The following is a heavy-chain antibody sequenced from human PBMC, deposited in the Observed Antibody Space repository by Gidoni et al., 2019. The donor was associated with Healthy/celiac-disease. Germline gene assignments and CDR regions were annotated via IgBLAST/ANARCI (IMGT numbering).Heavy chain of an antibody. V-gene: IGHV1-8*01. J-gene: IGHJ4*02. D-gene: IGHD2-15*01. Sequence: QVQLVQSGAEVKKPGASVKVSCKASGYTFTSYDINWVRQATGQGLEWMGWMNPNSGNTGYAQKFQGRVTMTRNTSISTAYMELSSLRSEDTAVYYCARGRDIVVVVAAPPKLDYWGQGTLVTVSS. CDR3: ARGRDIVVVVAAPPKLDY. CDR2: MNPNSGNT. CDR1: GYTFTSYD.